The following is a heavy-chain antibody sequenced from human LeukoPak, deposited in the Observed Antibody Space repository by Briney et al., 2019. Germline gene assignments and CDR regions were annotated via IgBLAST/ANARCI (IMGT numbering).Heavy chain of an antibody. CDR3: ARDGRYGSSTALGY. CDR2: ISVYNGNT. CDR1: GYTFTSYG. Sequence: ASVKVSCKASGYTFTSYGISWVRQAPGQGLEWMGWISVYNGNTNYAQKLQGRVTVTTDTSTSTAYMELRSLRSDDTAVYYCARDGRYGSSTALGYWGQGTLVTVSS. D-gene: IGHD6-6*01. V-gene: IGHV1-18*01. J-gene: IGHJ4*02.